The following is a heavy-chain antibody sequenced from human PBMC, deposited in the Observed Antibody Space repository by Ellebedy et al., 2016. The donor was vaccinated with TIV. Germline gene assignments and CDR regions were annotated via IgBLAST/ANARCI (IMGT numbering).Heavy chain of an antibody. CDR1: GFTFDDYG. Sequence: GESLKISCAVSGFTFDDYGMSWVRQAPGKGLEWVSGINWNGDSTDYADSLKGRFTVSRDNSKNTLYLQMNSLRAEDTAIYYCARAPQGSSWYVLDYWGQGTRVTVSS. D-gene: IGHD6-13*01. CDR3: ARAPQGSSWYVLDY. V-gene: IGHV3-20*04. J-gene: IGHJ4*02. CDR2: INWNGDST.